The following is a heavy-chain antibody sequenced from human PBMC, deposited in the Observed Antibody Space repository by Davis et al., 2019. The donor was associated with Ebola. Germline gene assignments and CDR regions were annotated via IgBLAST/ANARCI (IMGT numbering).Heavy chain of an antibody. V-gene: IGHV3-21*01. D-gene: IGHD1-26*01. CDR3: ARRHSGSYYILDY. CDR1: GFTFRSYS. Sequence: GGSLRLSCAASGFTFRSYSMNWVRQAPGKGLEWVSSISSSSSYIYYADSVKGRFTISRDNAKNSLYLQINSLRAEDTAVYYCARRHSGSYYILDYWGQGTLVTVSS. CDR2: ISSSSSYI. J-gene: IGHJ4*02.